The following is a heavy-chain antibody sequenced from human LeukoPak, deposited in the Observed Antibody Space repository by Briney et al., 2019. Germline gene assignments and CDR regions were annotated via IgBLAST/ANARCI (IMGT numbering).Heavy chain of an antibody. Sequence: PSQTLSLTCTVSGGSISSGSYYWSWIRQPAGKGLEWIGRIYTSGSTNYNPSLKSRVTISVDTSKNQFSLKLSSVTAADTAVYYCARDSGIAAHDAFDIWGQGTMVTASS. J-gene: IGHJ3*02. CDR1: GGSISSGSYY. CDR3: ARDSGIAAHDAFDI. D-gene: IGHD6-6*01. V-gene: IGHV4-61*02. CDR2: IYTSGST.